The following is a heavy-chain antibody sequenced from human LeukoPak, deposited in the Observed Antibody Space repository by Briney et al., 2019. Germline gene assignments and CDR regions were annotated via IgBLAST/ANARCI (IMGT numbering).Heavy chain of an antibody. CDR3: ASSRDLYHDAFTSYWYFDV. Sequence: SETLSPTCAVYGASFRAYYWSWIRQAPGKGLQWIGEINDTGHARYNASLKSRVAMSVDTSKNQFSLKLKSVTAADTAVYYCASSRDLYHDAFTSYWYFDVWGRGSLVTVSS. CDR2: INDTGHA. V-gene: IGHV4-34*01. CDR1: GASFRAYY. J-gene: IGHJ2*01. D-gene: IGHD3-3*01.